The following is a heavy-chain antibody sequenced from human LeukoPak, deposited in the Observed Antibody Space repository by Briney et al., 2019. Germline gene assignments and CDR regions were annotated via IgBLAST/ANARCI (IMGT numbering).Heavy chain of an antibody. D-gene: IGHD2-15*01. V-gene: IGHV1-24*01. CDR3: ATEHYCSGGSCYGYYFDY. J-gene: IGHJ4*02. Sequence: ASVKVSCKVSGYTLTELSMHWVRQAPGKGLEWMGGFDPEDGETIYAQKFQGRVTMTEDTSTDTAYMELSSLRSKDTAVYYCATEHYCSGGSCYGYYFDYWGQGTLVTVSS. CDR2: FDPEDGET. CDR1: GYTLTELS.